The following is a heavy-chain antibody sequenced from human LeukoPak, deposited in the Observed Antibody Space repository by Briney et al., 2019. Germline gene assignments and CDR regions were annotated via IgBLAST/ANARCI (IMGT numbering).Heavy chain of an antibody. V-gene: IGHV4-34*01. CDR2: INHSGST. J-gene: IGHJ4*02. CDR3: ARVGHTPQSPYYVAY. Sequence: PSETLSLTCAVYGVSSSGYYWSWIRQPPGKGLEWIGEINHSGSTNYNPSLKSRVTISVDTSKNQFSLKLSSVTPEDTAVYYCARVGHTPQSPYYVAYGGQETRVTVSS. CDR1: GVSSSGYY.